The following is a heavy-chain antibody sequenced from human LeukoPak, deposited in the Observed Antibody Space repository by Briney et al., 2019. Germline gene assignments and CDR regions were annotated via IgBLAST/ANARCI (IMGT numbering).Heavy chain of an antibody. CDR3: ASLYDSSGYLTGFDY. CDR2: IYYSGST. D-gene: IGHD3-22*01. V-gene: IGHV4-30-4*08. CDR1: GGSISSGDYY. Sequence: SETLSLTCTVSGGSISSGDYYWSWLRQPPGKGLEWIGYIYYSGSTYYNPSLKSRVTISVDTSKNQFSLKLSSVPAADTAVYYCASLYDSSGYLTGFDYWGQGTLVTVSS. J-gene: IGHJ4*02.